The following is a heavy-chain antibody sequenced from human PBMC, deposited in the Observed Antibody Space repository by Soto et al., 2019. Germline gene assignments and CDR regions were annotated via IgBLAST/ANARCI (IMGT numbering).Heavy chain of an antibody. CDR3: ARGRWFDP. CDR1: GGSISADY. J-gene: IGHJ5*02. V-gene: IGHV4-59*01. Sequence: PSETLSLTCTVSGGSISADYWNWIRQPPGKGLELIGYVYYTGSTNYNPSLKSRVSLSLDPSKNQFSLNLSSVTAADTAVYFCARGRWFDPLGQGTPVTVSS. CDR2: VYYTGST.